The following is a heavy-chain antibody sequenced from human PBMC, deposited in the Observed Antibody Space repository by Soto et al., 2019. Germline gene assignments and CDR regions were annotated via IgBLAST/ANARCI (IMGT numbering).Heavy chain of an antibody. J-gene: IGHJ4*02. CDR2: IXYDGSXK. CDR3: AKDPTSQTEEPY. CDR1: RFTFTSYG. Sequence: XXSLRLSCAASRFTFTSYGMHWVRQAPGKGLEWVAVIXYDGSXKYYADYVKGXXTISRDNXXNTLYLQMNSLRAEDTAVYYCAKDPTSQTEEPYWGQGTLVTVSS. V-gene: IGHV3-30*18.